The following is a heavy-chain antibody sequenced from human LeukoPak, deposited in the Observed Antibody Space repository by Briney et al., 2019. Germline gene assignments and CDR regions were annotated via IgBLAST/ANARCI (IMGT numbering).Heavy chain of an antibody. V-gene: IGHV3-23*01. CDR3: AKGGGRPLDDAFDV. J-gene: IGHJ3*01. Sequence: PGGSLRLSCAASGFTFNSYVMTWVRQAPGMGLEWVSTILNNGVSTYHADSVKGRFTISRDNSRNTLHLQMNSLRAEDTAIYYCAKGGGRPLDDAFDVWGQGTMVTVSS. CDR2: ILNNGVST. CDR1: GFTFNSYV.